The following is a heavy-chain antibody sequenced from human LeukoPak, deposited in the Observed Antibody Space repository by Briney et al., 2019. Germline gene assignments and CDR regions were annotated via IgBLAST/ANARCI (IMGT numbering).Heavy chain of an antibody. CDR1: GGSISRYY. CDR3: ARGVNSGYFDY. V-gene: IGHV4-59*01. CDR2: IYYRVST. D-gene: IGHD1-26*01. J-gene: IGHJ4*02. Sequence: SETLSLTCTVSGGSISRYYWTWIRQPPGQGLEWIGYIYYRVSTNYNPSLKSRVTISVDTSKNQFSLKLTSVTAADTAVYYCARGVNSGYFDYCGQGTLVTVSS.